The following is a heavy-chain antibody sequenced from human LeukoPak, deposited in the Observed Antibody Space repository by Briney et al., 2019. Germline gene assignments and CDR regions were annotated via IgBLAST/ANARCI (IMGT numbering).Heavy chain of an antibody. Sequence: GGSLRLSCAASGFTVSTNYMSWVRQAPGKGLEWVSEIYSGGSTYYADSVKGRFTISRDNSKNSLYLQMNSLRAEDTAVYYCARDLYRIVVVPHYFDYWGQGTLVTVSS. CDR3: ARDLYRIVVVPHYFDY. CDR2: IYSGGST. V-gene: IGHV3-53*01. CDR1: GFTVSTNY. J-gene: IGHJ4*02. D-gene: IGHD3-22*01.